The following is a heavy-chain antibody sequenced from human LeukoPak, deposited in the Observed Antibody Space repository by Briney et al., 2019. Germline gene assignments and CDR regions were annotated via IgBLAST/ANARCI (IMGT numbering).Heavy chain of an antibody. V-gene: IGHV3-74*01. D-gene: IGHD2-15*01. CDR1: GFTFSTYW. CDR3: ATELRESGASSRNAFDI. Sequence: PGGSLRLSCTASGFTFSTYWMHWVRQAPGKGLVWVSLINSDGSYTDFADSVKGRFTISRDNAQSTLYLQMNSLRVEDTAVYYCATELRESGASSRNAFDIWGQGTVVPVSS. J-gene: IGHJ3*02. CDR2: INSDGSYT.